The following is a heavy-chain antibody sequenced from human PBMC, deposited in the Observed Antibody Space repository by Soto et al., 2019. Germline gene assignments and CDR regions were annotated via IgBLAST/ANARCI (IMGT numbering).Heavy chain of an antibody. CDR3: ARENNVFPGGFFDY. V-gene: IGHV4-30-2*01. J-gene: IGHJ4*02. CDR1: GGSISSGGYS. CDR2: IYHSGST. Sequence: SETLSLTCAVSGGSISSGGYSWSWIRQPPGKGLEWIGYIYHSGSTYYNPSLKSRVTISVDRSKNQFSLKLSSVTAADTAVYYCARENNVFPGGFFDYWGQEPRVPVPT. D-gene: IGHD2-21*01.